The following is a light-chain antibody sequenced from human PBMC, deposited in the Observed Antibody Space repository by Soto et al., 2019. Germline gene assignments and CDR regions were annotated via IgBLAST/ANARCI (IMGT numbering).Light chain of an antibody. J-gene: IGLJ2*01. CDR2: DVS. CDR1: NSDIGYYNF. V-gene: IGLV2-14*03. Sequence: QSALTQPASVSGSPGQSVTISCTGTNSDIGYYNFVSWYQHHPGKAPKLMIYDVSNRPSGVSNRFSGSKSGNTASLTISGLQAEDEADYYCSSFTPSSALVFGGGTKLTVL. CDR3: SSFTPSSALV.